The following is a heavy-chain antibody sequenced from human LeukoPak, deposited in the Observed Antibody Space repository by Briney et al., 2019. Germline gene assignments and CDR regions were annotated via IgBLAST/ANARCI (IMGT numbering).Heavy chain of an antibody. CDR1: GFTFSTIG. V-gene: IGHV3-30*04. Sequence: GGSLRLSCAASGFTFSTIGLYWVRQAPGKGLEWVAMISPDGSKTFYTDSIKGRFTISRDNSNNTLYLQMNSVRLEDTALYYCATEGEEWTNFDYWGQGTLVTVSS. D-gene: IGHD3-3*01. CDR2: ISPDGSKT. J-gene: IGHJ4*02. CDR3: ATEGEEWTNFDY.